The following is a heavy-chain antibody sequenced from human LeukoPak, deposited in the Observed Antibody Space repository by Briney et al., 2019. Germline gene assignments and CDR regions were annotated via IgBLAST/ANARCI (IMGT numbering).Heavy chain of an antibody. CDR1: GYTFTGYY. V-gene: IGHV1-2*02. D-gene: IGHD3-3*01. CDR3: AREDDLWRGYSGWFDL. CDR2: INPNSGGT. Sequence: ASVKVSCKASGYTFTGYYMHWVRQAPGQGLEWMGWINPNSGGTNYAQKFQGRATMTRDTPITPASMELTTLRSDDPADYYWAREDDLWRGYSGWFDLWGQGTLVTVSS. J-gene: IGHJ5*02.